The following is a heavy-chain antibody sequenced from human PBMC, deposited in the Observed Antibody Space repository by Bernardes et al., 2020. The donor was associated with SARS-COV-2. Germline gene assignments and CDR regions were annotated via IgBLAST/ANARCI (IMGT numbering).Heavy chain of an antibody. CDR2: ITHIGST. CDR1: GGSFSDYY. CDR3: ARGRVTIFGIHIMVPAAGRLDF. Sequence: SETLSLTCAVYGGSFSDYYWTWIRQPPGKGLEWIGEITHIGSTSFNPSLASRVSISIDTSKNQFSLKVTSVTAADTGVYYCARGRVTIFGIHIMVPAAGRLDFWGKGNLVTVS. V-gene: IGHV4-34*01. D-gene: IGHD3-3*01. J-gene: IGHJ4*02.